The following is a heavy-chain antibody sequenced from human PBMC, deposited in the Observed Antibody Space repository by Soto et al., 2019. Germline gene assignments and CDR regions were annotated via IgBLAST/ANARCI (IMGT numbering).Heavy chain of an antibody. D-gene: IGHD3-3*01. CDR3: AKDIMLRFLEWSLATGTFDY. CDR2: ISGSGGST. CDR1: GFTFSSYA. J-gene: IGHJ4*02. V-gene: IGHV3-23*01. Sequence: GGSLRLSCAASGFTFSSYAMSWVRQAPGKGLEWVSAISGSGGSTYYADSVKGRFTISRDNSKNTLYLQMNSLRAEDTAVYYCAKDIMLRFLEWSLATGTFDYWGQGTLVTVSS.